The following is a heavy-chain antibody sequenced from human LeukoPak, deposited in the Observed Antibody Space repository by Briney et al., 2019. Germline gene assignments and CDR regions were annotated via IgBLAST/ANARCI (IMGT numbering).Heavy chain of an antibody. CDR2: IYHSGST. D-gene: IGHD3-10*01. CDR3: ARFAYGLPWYFDY. Sequence: PSETLSLTCTVSGGSISSYYWSWIRQPPGKGLEWIGYIYHSGSTNYNPSLKSRVTISVDTSKNQFSLKLSSVTAADTAVYYCARFAYGLPWYFDYWGQGTLVTASS. J-gene: IGHJ4*02. CDR1: GGSISSYY. V-gene: IGHV4-59*01.